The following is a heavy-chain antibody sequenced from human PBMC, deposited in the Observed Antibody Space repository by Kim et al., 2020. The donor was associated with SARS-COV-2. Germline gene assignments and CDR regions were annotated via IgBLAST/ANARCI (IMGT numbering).Heavy chain of an antibody. CDR2: ISSGGRYT. D-gene: IGHD3-22*01. J-gene: IGHJ3*02. V-gene: IGHV3-11*06. Sequence: GGSLRLSCVASGFTFSDFYMTWFRQVPGKGLVWISFISSGGRYTNYADSVKGRFTISRDNAKNTVFLQMNSLRGRDTAVYFCAGGGEYYEGSGFCSDMWGQGTKVTVSS. CDR3: AGGGEYYEGSGFCSDM. CDR1: GFTFSDFY.